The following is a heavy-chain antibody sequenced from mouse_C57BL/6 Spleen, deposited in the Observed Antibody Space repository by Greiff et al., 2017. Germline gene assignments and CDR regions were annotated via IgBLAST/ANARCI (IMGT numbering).Heavy chain of an antibody. J-gene: IGHJ3*01. CDR1: GFNIKDDY. D-gene: IGHD3-2*02. Sequence: VQLQQSGAELVRPGASVKLSCTASGFNIKDDYMHWVKQRPEQGLEWIGWIDPENGDTEYASKFQGKATITADTSSNTAYLQLSSLTSEDTAVYYCTSGDQATPFAYWGQGTLVTVSA. CDR3: TSGDQATPFAY. CDR2: IDPENGDT. V-gene: IGHV14-4*01.